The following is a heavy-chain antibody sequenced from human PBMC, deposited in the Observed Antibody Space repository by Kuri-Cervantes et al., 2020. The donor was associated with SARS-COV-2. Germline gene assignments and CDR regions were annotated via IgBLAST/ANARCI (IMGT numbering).Heavy chain of an antibody. CDR2: INSKGGST. V-gene: IGHV3-64*01. D-gene: IGHD3-9*01. CDR3: ARCGSYYDILTGYWRFDY. CDR1: GFTFSNYA. J-gene: IGHJ4*02. Sequence: GESLKISCAASGFTFSNYATHWVRQAPGKGLEYVSDINSKGGSTNYANSVKGRFTISRDNSKNTLYLQMGSLRAEDTAVYYCARCGSYYDILTGYWRFDYWGQGTLVTVSS.